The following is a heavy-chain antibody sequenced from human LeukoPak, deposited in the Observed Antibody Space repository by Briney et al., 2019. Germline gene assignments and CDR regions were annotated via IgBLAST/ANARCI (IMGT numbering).Heavy chain of an antibody. V-gene: IGHV3-23*01. D-gene: IGHD5-12*01. CDR3: ARGYSGYDCMDV. Sequence: GGSLRLSCAASGFTFSSYAMSWVRQAPGKGLEWVSAISGSGGSTYYADSVKGRFTISRDNSKNTLYLQMNSLRAEDTAVYYCARGYSGYDCMDVWGKGTTVTVSS. J-gene: IGHJ6*03. CDR1: GFTFSSYA. CDR2: ISGSGGST.